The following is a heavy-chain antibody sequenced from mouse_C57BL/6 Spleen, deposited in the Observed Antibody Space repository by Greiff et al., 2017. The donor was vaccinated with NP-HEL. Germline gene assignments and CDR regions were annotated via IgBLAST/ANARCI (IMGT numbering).Heavy chain of an antibody. V-gene: IGHV1-64*01. CDR2: IHPNSGST. J-gene: IGHJ2*01. CDR3: ARFRITTVVAHYFDY. Sequence: QVQLQQPGAELVKPGASVKLSCKASGYTFTSYWMHWVKQRPGQGLEWIGMIHPNSGSTNYNEKFKSKATLTVDKSSSTAYMQLSSLTSEDSAVYYCARFRITTVVAHYFDYWGQGTTRTVSS. D-gene: IGHD1-1*01. CDR1: GYTFTSYW.